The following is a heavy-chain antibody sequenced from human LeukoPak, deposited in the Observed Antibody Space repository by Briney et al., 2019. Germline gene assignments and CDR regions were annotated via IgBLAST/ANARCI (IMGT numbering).Heavy chain of an antibody. CDR3: ARDLGWELLVQGAFDI. D-gene: IGHD1-26*01. CDR1: GYTFTSYA. J-gene: IGHJ3*02. Sequence: ASVTVSCKASGYTFTSYAMNWVRQAPGQGLEWMGWINTNTGNPTYAQGFTGRFVFSLDTSVSTAYLHISSLKAEDTAVYYCARDLGWELLVQGAFDIWGQGTMVTVSS. CDR2: INTNTGNP. V-gene: IGHV7-4-1*02.